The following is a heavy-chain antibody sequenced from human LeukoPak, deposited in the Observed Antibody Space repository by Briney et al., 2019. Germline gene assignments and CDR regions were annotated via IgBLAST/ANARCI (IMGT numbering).Heavy chain of an antibody. CDR1: GGSISSYY. CDR2: IYYSGST. J-gene: IGHJ6*03. V-gene: IGHV4-59*01. CDR3: AREGFTGSHENYYYYYYMDV. Sequence: SETLSLTCTVSGGSISSYYWSWIRQPPGKGLEWIGYIYYSGSTNYNPFLKSRVTISVDTSKNQFSLKLSSVTAADTAVYYCAREGFTGSHENYYYYYYMDVWGKGTTVTVSS. D-gene: IGHD3-16*01.